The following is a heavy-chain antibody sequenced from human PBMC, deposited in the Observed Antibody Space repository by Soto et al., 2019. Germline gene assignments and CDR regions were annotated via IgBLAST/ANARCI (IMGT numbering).Heavy chain of an antibody. D-gene: IGHD3-3*01. Sequence: SETLSLTCAVHGGSFSGYYWSWIRQPPGKGLEWIGEINHSGSTNYNPSLKSRVTISVDTSKNQFSLKLSSVTAADTAVYYCARVPGYYDFWSGYYNRYFDYWGQGTLVTVSS. V-gene: IGHV4-34*01. CDR3: ARVPGYYDFWSGYYNRYFDY. CDR2: INHSGST. CDR1: GGSFSGYY. J-gene: IGHJ4*02.